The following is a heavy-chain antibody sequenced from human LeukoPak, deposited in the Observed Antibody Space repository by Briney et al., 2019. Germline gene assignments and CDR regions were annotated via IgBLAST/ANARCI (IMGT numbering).Heavy chain of an antibody. V-gene: IGHV3-23*01. Sequence: GGSLRLSCAASGFTFSSYAMTWVRQASGKGLEWVSAISGSGGSTYFADSVKGRFTVSRDNSKDTLYLQMNSLRAEDTAVYYCAKDHQWYWADSFDYWGQGTLVTVSS. D-gene: IGHD2-15*01. CDR2: ISGSGGST. J-gene: IGHJ4*02. CDR3: AKDHQWYWADSFDY. CDR1: GFTFSSYA.